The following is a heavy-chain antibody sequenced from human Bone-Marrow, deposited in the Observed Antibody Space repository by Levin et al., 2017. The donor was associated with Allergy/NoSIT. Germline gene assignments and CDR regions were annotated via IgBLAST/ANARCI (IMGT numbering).Heavy chain of an antibody. D-gene: IGHD6-19*01. V-gene: IGHV3-9*01. CDR1: GFTFDDYA. J-gene: IGHJ4*02. CDR3: AKDITIAVAGTGGFDY. CDR2: ISWNSGSI. Sequence: LSLTCAASGFTFDDYAMHWVRQAPGKGLEWVSGISWNSGSIGYADSVKGRFTISRDNAKNSLYLQMNSLRAEDTALYYCAKDITIAVAGTGGFDYWGQGTLVTVSS.